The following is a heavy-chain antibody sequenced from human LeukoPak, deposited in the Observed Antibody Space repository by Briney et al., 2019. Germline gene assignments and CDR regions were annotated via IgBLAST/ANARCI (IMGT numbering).Heavy chain of an antibody. D-gene: IGHD3-22*01. CDR2: IYYSGST. CDR1: GGSISSYY. J-gene: IGHJ4*02. V-gene: IGHV4-59*01. CDR3: AIYYYDSSGYYYFDY. Sequence: SETLSLTCTVSGGSISSYYWNWIRQPPGKGLEWIGYIYYSGSTNYNPSLKSRVTTSVDTSKNQFSLKLRSVTAADTAVYFCAIYYYDSSGYYYFDYWGQGTLVSVSS.